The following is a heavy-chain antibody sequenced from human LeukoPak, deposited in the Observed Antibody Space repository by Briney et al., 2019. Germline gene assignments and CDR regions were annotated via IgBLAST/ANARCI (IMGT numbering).Heavy chain of an antibody. V-gene: IGHV4-39*01. CDR1: GGSISSSSYY. CDR3: ARHVLLWFGELPDPLDY. D-gene: IGHD3-10*01. CDR2: IYYSGST. J-gene: IGHJ4*02. Sequence: PSETLSLTCTVSGGSISSSSYYWGWIRHPPGKGLEWIGSIYYSGSTYYNPSLKSRVTISVDTSKNQFSPKLSSVTAADTAVYYCARHVLLWFGELPDPLDYWGQGTLVTVSS.